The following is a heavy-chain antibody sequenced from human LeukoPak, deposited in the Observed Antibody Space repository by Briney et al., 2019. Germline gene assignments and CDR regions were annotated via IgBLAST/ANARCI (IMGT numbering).Heavy chain of an antibody. Sequence: GASVKVSCKASGYTFTSYGISWVRQAPGQGLEWMGWISAYNGNTNYAQKLQGRVTMTEDTSTDTAYMELSSLRSEDTAVYYCATTRSSGYPDYWGQGTLVTVSS. V-gene: IGHV1-18*01. CDR2: ISAYNGNT. CDR1: GYTFTSYG. D-gene: IGHD3-22*01. CDR3: ATTRSSGYPDY. J-gene: IGHJ4*02.